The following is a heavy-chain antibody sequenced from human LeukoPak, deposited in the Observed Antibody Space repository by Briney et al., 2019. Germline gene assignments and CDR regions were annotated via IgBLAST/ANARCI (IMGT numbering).Heavy chain of an antibody. CDR2: IYYSGST. CDR1: GGSIISSSYF. J-gene: IGHJ3*02. D-gene: IGHD2-2*01. CDR3: ARPSKYCSISTCYSAFVI. Sequence: SETLSLTCSVSGGSIISSSYFWGWIRQPPGKGLEWIGSIYYSGSTYYNPSLKSRVTISVDTSKNQFSLKLTSVTATDKAVNYCARPSKYCSISTCYSAFVIWGQGTMVTVSA. V-gene: IGHV4-39*01.